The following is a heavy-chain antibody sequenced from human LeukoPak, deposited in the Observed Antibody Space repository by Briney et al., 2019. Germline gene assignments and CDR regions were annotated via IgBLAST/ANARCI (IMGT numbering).Heavy chain of an antibody. D-gene: IGHD1-26*01. Sequence: WETLSLTCTVSGGSISSDYWNWIRQPPGKGLEWIGYIYTSGSTNYNPSLKSRVTISVDTSRNQFSLKLSSVTAADTAVYYCARHSSNSGSYYDRWFDPWGQGTLVTVSS. V-gene: IGHV4-4*09. CDR3: ARHSSNSGSYYDRWFDP. J-gene: IGHJ5*02. CDR2: IYTSGST. CDR1: GGSISSDY.